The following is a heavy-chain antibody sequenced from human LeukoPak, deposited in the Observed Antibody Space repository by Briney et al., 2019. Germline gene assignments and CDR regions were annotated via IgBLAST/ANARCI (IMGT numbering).Heavy chain of an antibody. CDR1: GFTFSSYA. CDR2: ISYDGSNK. Sequence: GGSLRLSCAASGFTFSSYAMHWVRQAPGKGLEWVAVISYDGSNKYYADSVKGRFTISRDNSKNTLYLQMNSLRAEDTAVYYCAKGGYCSGGSCSYTLNYFDYWGQGTLVTVSS. J-gene: IGHJ4*02. D-gene: IGHD2-15*01. CDR3: AKGGYCSGGSCSYTLNYFDY. V-gene: IGHV3-30-3*01.